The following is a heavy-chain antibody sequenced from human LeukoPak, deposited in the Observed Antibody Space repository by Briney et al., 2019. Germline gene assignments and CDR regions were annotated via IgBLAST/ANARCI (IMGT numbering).Heavy chain of an antibody. D-gene: IGHD6-13*01. Sequence: PGGSLRRSCAASGFTFSSYWMHWVRQAPGKGLVWVSRINSDGSSTSYADSVKGRFTISRDNAKNTLYLQMNSLRAEDTAVYYCARDGRSSSWLKTWGQGTLVTVSS. J-gene: IGHJ5*02. CDR3: ARDGRSSSWLKT. CDR2: INSDGSST. V-gene: IGHV3-74*01. CDR1: GFTFSSYW.